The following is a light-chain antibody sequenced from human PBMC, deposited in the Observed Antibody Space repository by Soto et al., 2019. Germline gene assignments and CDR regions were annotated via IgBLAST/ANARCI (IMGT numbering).Light chain of an antibody. CDR3: HHYDSSPFT. CDR2: GAS. CDR1: QSVSRDY. Sequence: EIALTQSPGTLSLSPGESATLSCRASQSVSRDYLAWYQQKPGQAPRLLIYGASTRATGVPDRFSGSGSGTDFTLTISRLVPEDFAVYYCHHYDSSPFTLGPGTKVDSK. J-gene: IGKJ3*01. V-gene: IGKV3-20*01.